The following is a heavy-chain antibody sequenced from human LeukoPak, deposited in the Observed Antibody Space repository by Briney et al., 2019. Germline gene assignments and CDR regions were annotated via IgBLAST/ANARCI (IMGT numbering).Heavy chain of an antibody. CDR2: IDHGGTT. CDR3: ARHGASLDYFAS. V-gene: IGHV4-59*08. J-gene: IGHJ4*02. Sequence: SETLSLTCSVSTGSLSTYYWSCVRHSPRKGLEWIGYIDHGGTTSYTPSLTRRVTISVDSPKNQFFLRLPSLTAADTAPYYCARHGASLDYFASWGPGSLVIVSS. D-gene: IGHD4/OR15-4a*01. CDR1: TGSLSTYY.